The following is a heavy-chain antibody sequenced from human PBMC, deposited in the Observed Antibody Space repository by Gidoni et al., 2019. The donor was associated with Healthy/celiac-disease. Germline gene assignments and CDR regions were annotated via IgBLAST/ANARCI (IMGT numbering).Heavy chain of an antibody. J-gene: IGHJ4*02. CDR2: IYYSGST. CDR1: GGSISSGGYY. CDR3: ARAGSAAAPTPYYFDY. V-gene: IGHV4-31*03. D-gene: IGHD6-13*01. Sequence: QVQLQESGPGLVKPSQTLSLTCTVSGGSISSGGYYWSWIRQHPGKGLEWIGYIYYSGSTYYNPSLKSRVTISVDTSKNQFSLKLSSVTAADTAVYYCARAGSAAAPTPYYFDYWGQGTLVTVSS.